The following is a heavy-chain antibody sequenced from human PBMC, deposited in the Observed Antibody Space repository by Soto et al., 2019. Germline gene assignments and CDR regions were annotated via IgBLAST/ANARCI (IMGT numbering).Heavy chain of an antibody. CDR3: VRENYYYGMDV. CDR2: INGGDYT. CDR1: GFSVSVNF. V-gene: IGHV3-66*01. J-gene: IGHJ6*02. Sequence: EVQLVESGGGLVQPGGSLRLSCAASGFSVSVNFMSWVRQAPGKGLEWVSDINGGDYTSYADSVKGRFTISRDDSKNTLSLLMNSLRVEDTAVYYCVRENYYYGMDVWGQGTTVTVSS.